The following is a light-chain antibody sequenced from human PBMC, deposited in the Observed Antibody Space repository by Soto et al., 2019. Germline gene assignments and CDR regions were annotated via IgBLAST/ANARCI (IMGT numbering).Light chain of an antibody. Sequence: DIQMTQSPSTLSASVGDRVTITCRASQSISSWLAWYQQKPGKAPKLLIYKASSLESGVPSRFSGSGSGTEFTLTITSLQPDDFAAYYCQQYNSYPYTFGQGTKLEIK. CDR3: QQYNSYPYT. CDR1: QSISSW. V-gene: IGKV1-5*03. J-gene: IGKJ2*01. CDR2: KAS.